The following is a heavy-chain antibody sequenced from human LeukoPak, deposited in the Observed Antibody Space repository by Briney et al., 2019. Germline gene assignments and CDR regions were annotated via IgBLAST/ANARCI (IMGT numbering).Heavy chain of an antibody. Sequence: ASVKVSCKASGYTFTDYYIYWVRQAPGQGLEWMGWIVADSGGTNYAQKFQGRVTITRDTSISTAYMELSRLRSDDTAVYYCARVSGTSYFNNGGPWGQGSLVTVSS. CDR2: IVADSGGT. CDR3: ARVSGTSYFNNGGP. J-gene: IGHJ5*02. CDR1: GYTFTDYY. V-gene: IGHV1-2*02. D-gene: IGHD2-8*01.